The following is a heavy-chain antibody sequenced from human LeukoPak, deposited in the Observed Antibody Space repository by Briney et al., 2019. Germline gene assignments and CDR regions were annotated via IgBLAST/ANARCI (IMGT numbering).Heavy chain of an antibody. D-gene: IGHD3-10*01. J-gene: IGHJ4*02. CDR3: GGDWGSLVRGVMDY. CDR1: GFTLSRYS. V-gene: IGHV3-48*02. Sequence: GGSLRLSCAASGFTLSRYSMNWVRQAPGKGLEWVSYISSRSSTIYYADSVKGRFTIARDNAKNSLYLQMNSLRDEDTAVYYCGGDWGSLVRGVMDYWGQGILVTVSS. CDR2: ISSRSSTI.